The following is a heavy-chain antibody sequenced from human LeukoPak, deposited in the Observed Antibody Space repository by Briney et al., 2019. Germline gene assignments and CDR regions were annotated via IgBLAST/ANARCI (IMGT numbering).Heavy chain of an antibody. D-gene: IGHD3-22*01. CDR1: GFTFRDYS. CDR2: ISSDNSVL. J-gene: IGHJ5*02. V-gene: IGHV3-48*01. Sequence: GGSLRLSCAVSGFTFRDYSMNWVRQAPGTGLEWVSYISSDNSVLYYANSVRGRFTISRDNSKNTLYLQMNSLRAEDTAVYYCVKDRDPWLLQNNWFDPWGQGTLVTVSS. CDR3: VKDRDPWLLQNNWFDP.